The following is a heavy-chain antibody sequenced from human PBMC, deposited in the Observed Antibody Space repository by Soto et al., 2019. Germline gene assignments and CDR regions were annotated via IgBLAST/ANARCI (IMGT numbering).Heavy chain of an antibody. CDR3: ARGRYGDY. J-gene: IGHJ4*02. Sequence: QVHLVQSGAEVKKPGASVKVSCKGSGYAFTTYGITWVRQAPGQGLEWMGWISDHNGNTNHAQKLQVRVTVTRDTSTSPAYMELRSLRSDDTAVYYCARGRYGDYWGQGALVTVSS. V-gene: IGHV1-18*01. CDR2: ISDHNGNT. CDR1: GYAFTTYG. D-gene: IGHD1-1*01.